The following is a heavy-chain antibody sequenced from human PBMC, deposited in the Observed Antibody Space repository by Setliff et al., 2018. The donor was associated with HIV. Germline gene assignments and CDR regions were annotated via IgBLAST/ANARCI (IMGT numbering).Heavy chain of an antibody. D-gene: IGHD6-19*01. CDR1: GFSFSSYG. V-gene: IGHV3-33*01. J-gene: IGHJ4*02. CDR3: ASDHQWLAQGWGGPHY. CDR2: IWYDGTNK. Sequence: PGGSLRLSCAASGFSFSSYGMHWVRQAPGKGLEWLALIWYDGTNKQYGDSVKGRFAISRDNSKNTLYLQMNSLRAEDTAVYYCASDHQWLAQGWGGPHYWGQGTLVTVS.